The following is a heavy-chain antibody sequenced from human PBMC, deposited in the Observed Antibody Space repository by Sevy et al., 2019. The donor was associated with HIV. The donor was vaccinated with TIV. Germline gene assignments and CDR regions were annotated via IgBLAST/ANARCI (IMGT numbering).Heavy chain of an antibody. CDR2: IYYSGST. Sequence: SETLSLTCTVSGGSISSGGYYWSWIRQHPGKGLEWIGYIYYSGSTYYNPSLKSRVTISVDTSKNKFSLKLSSVTAADTAVYYCARGITIFGVVIINNYFDYWGQGTLVTVSS. V-gene: IGHV4-31*03. CDR3: ARGITIFGVVIINNYFDY. J-gene: IGHJ4*02. CDR1: GGSISSGGYY. D-gene: IGHD3-3*01.